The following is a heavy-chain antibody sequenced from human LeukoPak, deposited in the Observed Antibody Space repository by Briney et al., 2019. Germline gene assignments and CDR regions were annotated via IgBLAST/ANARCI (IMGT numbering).Heavy chain of an antibody. CDR1: GGSISSGDYY. Sequence: SETLSLTCTVSGGSISSGDYYWSWIRQPPGKGLEWIGYIYYSGSTYYNPSLKSRVTISVDTSKNQFSLKLSSVTAADTAVYYCARVSDWGFVDYWGQGTLVTVSS. CDR3: ARVSDWGFVDY. J-gene: IGHJ4*02. D-gene: IGHD7-27*01. CDR2: IYYSGST. V-gene: IGHV4-30-4*01.